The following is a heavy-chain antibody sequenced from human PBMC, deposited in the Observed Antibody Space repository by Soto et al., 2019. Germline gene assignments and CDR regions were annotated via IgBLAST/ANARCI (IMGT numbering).Heavy chain of an antibody. Sequence: GGSLRLSCAASGFTFSSYGMHWARQAPGKGLEWVAVIWYDGSNKYYADSVKGRFTISRDNSKNTLYLQMNSLRAEDTAVYYCARVPCSSTSCPLDYWGQGTLVTVSS. J-gene: IGHJ4*02. V-gene: IGHV3-33*01. CDR2: IWYDGSNK. CDR1: GFTFSSYG. CDR3: ARVPCSSTSCPLDY. D-gene: IGHD2-2*01.